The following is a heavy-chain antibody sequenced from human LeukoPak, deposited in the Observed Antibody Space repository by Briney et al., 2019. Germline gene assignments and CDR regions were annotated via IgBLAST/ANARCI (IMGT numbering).Heavy chain of an antibody. Sequence: GGSLRLSCAASGFTFSIYAMSWVRQAPGKGLEWVSAISGSGGSTYYADSVKGRFTISRDNSKNTLYLQMNSLRAEDTAVYYCAKDWARYYYGSGSPTLFDYWGQGTLVTVSS. J-gene: IGHJ4*02. D-gene: IGHD3-10*01. CDR1: GFTFSIYA. CDR3: AKDWARYYYGSGSPTLFDY. V-gene: IGHV3-23*01. CDR2: ISGSGGST.